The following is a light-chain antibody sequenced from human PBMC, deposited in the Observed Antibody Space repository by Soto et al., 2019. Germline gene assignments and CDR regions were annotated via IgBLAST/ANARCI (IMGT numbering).Light chain of an antibody. CDR1: QSVLYSSNNKNY. Sequence: DIVMTQSPDSLAVSLGERATINCKSSQSVLYSSNNKNYLAWYQQKPGQPPKLLIYWASTRESGVPDRFSGSGSGTDFTLTISSLQAEDVAVYYCQKYYSLPRTFGQGTKLQIK. CDR2: WAS. CDR3: QKYYSLPRT. J-gene: IGKJ2*01. V-gene: IGKV4-1*01.